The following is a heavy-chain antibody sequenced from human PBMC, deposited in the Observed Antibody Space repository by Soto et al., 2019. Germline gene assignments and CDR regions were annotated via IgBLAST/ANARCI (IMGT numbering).Heavy chain of an antibody. D-gene: IGHD1-1*01. V-gene: IGHV1-2*04. CDR3: ARAFHPPNQLPLGN. Sequence: QVQLVQSGAEVREPGASVKVSCKTSGYTFIGYYMHWVRQAPGQGLEWMGWINPNSGGTHYAQKFRGWVTMTRDTSITTVYMELSRLRSDDTAVYYCARAFHPPNQLPLGNWGQGTLVTVSS. CDR2: INPNSGGT. J-gene: IGHJ4*02. CDR1: GYTFIGYY.